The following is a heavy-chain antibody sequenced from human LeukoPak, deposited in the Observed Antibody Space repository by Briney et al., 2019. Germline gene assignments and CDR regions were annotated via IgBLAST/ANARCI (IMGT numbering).Heavy chain of an antibody. Sequence: SETVSLTCTVSGVSITSSSYYWGWIRQPPGKGPEWIGSIHYGANTYRNPSLRSRVTISMDTSKIHFSLSLSSVTAADTAVYYCARNDANMVTVDYRGQATLVNVSS. CDR2: IHYGANT. J-gene: IGHJ4*02. D-gene: IGHD2-21*02. CDR3: ARNDANMVTVDY. V-gene: IGHV4-39*02. CDR1: GVSITSSSYY.